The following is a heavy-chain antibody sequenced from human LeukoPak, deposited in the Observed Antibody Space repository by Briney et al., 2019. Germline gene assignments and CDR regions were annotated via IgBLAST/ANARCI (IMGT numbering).Heavy chain of an antibody. J-gene: IGHJ5*02. CDR3: ARRGFRNWFDP. CDR1: GGSISSSDYY. V-gene: IGHV4-39*02. D-gene: IGHD3-10*01. CDR2: IYYSGNT. Sequence: NPSETLSLTCTVSGGSISSSDYYWGWIRQPPGKGLEWIGTIYYSGNTYYSPSLKSRVTISVDTSKNHFSLKLSSVTAADTAVYYCARRGFRNWFDPWGQGTLVTVSS.